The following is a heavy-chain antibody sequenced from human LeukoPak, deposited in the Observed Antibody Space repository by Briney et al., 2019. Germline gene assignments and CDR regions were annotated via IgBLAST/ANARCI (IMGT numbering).Heavy chain of an antibody. J-gene: IGHJ4*02. CDR1: GFTFSDYY. CDR3: ARVYSSSFVSV. V-gene: IGHV3-11*06. D-gene: IGHD6-13*01. Sequence: GGSLRLSCAASGFTFSDYYMSWIRQAPGKGLEWVSYISSSSSYTNYADSVKGRFSISRDNAKNSLYLQMNSLRAEDTAVYYCARVYSSSFVSVWGQGTLVTVSS. CDR2: ISSSSSYT.